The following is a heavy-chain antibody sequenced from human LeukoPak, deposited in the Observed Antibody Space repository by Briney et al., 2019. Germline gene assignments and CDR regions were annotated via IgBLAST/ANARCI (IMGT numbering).Heavy chain of an antibody. J-gene: IGHJ5*02. V-gene: IGHV5-51*01. Sequence: TRYSPSFQGQVTISADKSISTAYLQWSSLKASDTAMYYCARGGQLAQHNWFDPWGQGTLVTVSS. CDR2: T. CDR3: ARGGQLAQHNWFDP. D-gene: IGHD6-13*01.